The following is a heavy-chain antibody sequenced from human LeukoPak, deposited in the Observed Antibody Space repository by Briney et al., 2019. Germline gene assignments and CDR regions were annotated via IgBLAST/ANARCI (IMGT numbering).Heavy chain of an antibody. J-gene: IGHJ4*02. Sequence: SVKASCKASGGTFISYAISWVRQAPGQGLEWMGRIIPIFGTANYAQKFQGRVTITTDESTSTAYMELSSLRSEDTAVYYCARNPYDILTGYGYYFDYWGQGTLVTVSS. D-gene: IGHD3-9*01. CDR2: IIPIFGTA. CDR1: GGTFISYA. CDR3: ARNPYDILTGYGYYFDY. V-gene: IGHV1-69*05.